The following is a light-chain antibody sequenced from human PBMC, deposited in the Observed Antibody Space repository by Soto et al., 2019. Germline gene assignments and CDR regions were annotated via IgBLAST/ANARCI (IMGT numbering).Light chain of an antibody. CDR1: QSISSW. J-gene: IGKJ1*01. Sequence: DIHMTQSPATLSASVGDRVTITCRASQSISSWLAWYQQKPGKAPMLVIYKTSSLETGVPSRFSGSGSGTEFTLTISSGQPDDFATYYCQHYKDYSWPFGQGTKVEVK. V-gene: IGKV1-5*03. CDR2: KTS. CDR3: QHYKDYSWP.